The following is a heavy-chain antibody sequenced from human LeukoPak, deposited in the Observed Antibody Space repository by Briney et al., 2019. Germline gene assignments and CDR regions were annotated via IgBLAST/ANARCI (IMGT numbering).Heavy chain of an antibody. CDR3: ARVGDSSGYYTDY. D-gene: IGHD3-22*01. CDR1: GYTFTGYY. J-gene: IGHJ4*02. Sequence: ASVKVSCKASGYTFTGYYMHWVRQAPGQGLEWMGWINPNSGGTNYAQKFQGRVTMTRDTSISTAYMELSRLRSDDTAVYYCARVGDSSGYYTDYWGQGTLVTVSS. CDR2: INPNSGGT. V-gene: IGHV1-2*02.